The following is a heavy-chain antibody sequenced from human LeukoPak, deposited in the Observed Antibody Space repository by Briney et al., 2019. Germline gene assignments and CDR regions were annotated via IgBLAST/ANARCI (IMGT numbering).Heavy chain of an antibody. Sequence: PGGSLRLSCAASGFTFSSYAMSWVRQAPGKGLEWVSAIRGSGGSTYYADSVKGRFTISRDNSKNTLYLQMNSLRAEDTAVYYCAKDTYYDFWSGYDYYYGMDVWGQGTTVTVSS. J-gene: IGHJ6*02. CDR3: AKDTYYDFWSGYDYYYGMDV. D-gene: IGHD3-3*01. CDR2: IRGSGGST. CDR1: GFTFSSYA. V-gene: IGHV3-23*01.